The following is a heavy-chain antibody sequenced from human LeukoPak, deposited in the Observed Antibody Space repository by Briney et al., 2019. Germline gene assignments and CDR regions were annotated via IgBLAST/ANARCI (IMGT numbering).Heavy chain of an antibody. CDR2: IYPGDSDT. D-gene: IGHD2-15*01. J-gene: IGHJ6*02. CDR3: ARNPEYCSGGSCLYGMDV. Sequence: GESLKISCKGSGYSFTSYWIGWVRQMPGKGLEWMGIIYPGDSDTRYSPSFQGQVTISADKSISTAYLQWSSLKASDTAMYYCARNPEYCSGGSCLYGMDVWGQGTTVTVSS. V-gene: IGHV5-51*01. CDR1: GYSFTSYW.